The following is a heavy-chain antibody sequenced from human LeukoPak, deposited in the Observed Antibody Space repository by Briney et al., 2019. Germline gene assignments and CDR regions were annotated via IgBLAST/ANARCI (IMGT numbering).Heavy chain of an antibody. CDR3: ARGLCGSGGCNYNYYGMDV. Sequence: SQTLSLTCTVSGGSISSGGYYWRWIRQHPGKGLEWIGYIYYSGSTYYNPSLKSRVTISVDTSKNQFSLKLSSVTAADTAVYYCARGLCGSGGCNYNYYGMDVWGQGTTVTVSS. J-gene: IGHJ6*02. CDR1: GGSISSGGYY. CDR2: IYYSGST. V-gene: IGHV4-31*03. D-gene: IGHD3-10*01.